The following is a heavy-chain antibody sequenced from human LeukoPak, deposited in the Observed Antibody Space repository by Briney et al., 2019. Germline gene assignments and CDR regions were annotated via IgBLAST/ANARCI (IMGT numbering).Heavy chain of an antibody. V-gene: IGHV1-46*01. CDR3: VRVSPQVVGEDDY. D-gene: IGHD3-22*01. CDR1: GYTFTGYY. Sequence: GASVKVSCKASGYTFTGYYMHWVRQAPGPGLEWMGIINPSRGSTSYAQKFQGRVTMTRDTSTSTVYVELNALRSEDPAVCSCVRVSPQVVGEDDYWGQGTLVSVSS. J-gene: IGHJ4*02. CDR2: INPSRGST.